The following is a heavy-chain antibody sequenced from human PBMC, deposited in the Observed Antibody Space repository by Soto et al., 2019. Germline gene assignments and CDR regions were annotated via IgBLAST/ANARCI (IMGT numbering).Heavy chain of an antibody. J-gene: IGHJ6*03. D-gene: IGHD2-2*02. CDR2: IYSGGST. CDR1: GFTVSSNY. Sequence: GGSLRLSCAASGFTVSSNYMSWVRQAPGKGLEWVSVIYSGGSTYYADSVKGRFTISRDNSKNTLYLQMNSLRAEDTAVYYCARGPVVPAAILLWDYYYMDVWGKGTTVTVSS. CDR3: ARGPVVPAAILLWDYYYMDV. V-gene: IGHV3-66*01.